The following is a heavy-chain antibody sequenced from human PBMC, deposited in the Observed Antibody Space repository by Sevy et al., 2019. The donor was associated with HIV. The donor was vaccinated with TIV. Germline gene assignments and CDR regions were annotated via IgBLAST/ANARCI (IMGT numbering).Heavy chain of an antibody. CDR2: IHHSGST. V-gene: IGHV4-39*01. CDR3: AKHCSHYFDNSGYGEAFDV. J-gene: IGHJ3*01. D-gene: IGHD3-22*01. CDR1: GASITSSIYY. Sequence: SETLSLTCSVSGASITSSIYYWAWIRQSPAKGLEWFGSIHHSGSTYYNLSLKSRVTISVDTSKNHFSLNMNSVTAADTAVYYCAKHCSHYFDNSGYGEAFDVWGQGTKVTVSS.